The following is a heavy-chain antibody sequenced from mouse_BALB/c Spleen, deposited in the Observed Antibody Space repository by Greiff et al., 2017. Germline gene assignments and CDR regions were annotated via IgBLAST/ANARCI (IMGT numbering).Heavy chain of an antibody. D-gene: IGHD2-14*01. Sequence: EVQLHQSGAELVKPGASVKLSCTASGFNIKDTYMHWVKQRPEQGLEWIGRIDPANGNTKYDPKFQGKATITADTSSNTAYLQLSSLTSEDTAVYYCARSDYRYGGYAMDYWGQGTSVTVSS. J-gene: IGHJ4*01. CDR2: IDPANGNT. V-gene: IGHV14-3*02. CDR3: ARSDYRYGGYAMDY. CDR1: GFNIKDTY.